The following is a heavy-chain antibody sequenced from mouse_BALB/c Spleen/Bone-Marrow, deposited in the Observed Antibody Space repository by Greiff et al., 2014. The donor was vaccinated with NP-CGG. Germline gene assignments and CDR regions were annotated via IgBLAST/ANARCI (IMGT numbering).Heavy chain of an antibody. CDR1: GYTFTSYW. CDR3: TREGYYGSSYVDY. J-gene: IGHJ2*01. Sequence: QVQLQQSGAELVRPGASVKLSCKASGYTFTSYWINWVKQRPGQGLEWIGNIYPSDSYTNYNQKFKDKATLTVDKSSSTAYTQLSSPTSEDSAVYYCTREGYYGSSYVDYWGQGTTLTVSS. V-gene: IGHV1-69*02. CDR2: IYPSDSYT. D-gene: IGHD1-1*01.